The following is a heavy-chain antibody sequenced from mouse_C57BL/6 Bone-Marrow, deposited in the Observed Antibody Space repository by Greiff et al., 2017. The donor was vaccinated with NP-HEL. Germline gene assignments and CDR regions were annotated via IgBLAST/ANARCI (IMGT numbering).Heavy chain of an antibody. Sequence: QVQLQQSGAELVRPGASVKLSCKASGYTFTDYYINWVKQRPGQGLEWIARIYTGSGNTYYNEKFKGKATLTAEKSSSTAYRRLSSLTSEDSAVYFCARSSFAYWGQGTTLTVSS. D-gene: IGHD6-1*01. CDR1: GYTFTDYY. CDR3: ARSSFAY. J-gene: IGHJ2*01. CDR2: IYTGSGNT. V-gene: IGHV1-76*01.